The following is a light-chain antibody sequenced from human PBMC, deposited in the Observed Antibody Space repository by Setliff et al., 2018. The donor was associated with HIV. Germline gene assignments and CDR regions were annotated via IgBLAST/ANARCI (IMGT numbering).Light chain of an antibody. CDR2: EVR. J-gene: IGLJ1*01. V-gene: IGLV2-14*01. CDR1: SSDVGCYSY. Sequence: QSALTQPASVSGSPGQSITISCTGTSSDVGCYSYVSWYQQHPGKAPKLIIYEVRNRPSGVSSRFSGSKSGNTASLTISGLQAEDGAYYYCSSYAITNTLPFGTGTKVTVL. CDR3: SSYAITNTLP.